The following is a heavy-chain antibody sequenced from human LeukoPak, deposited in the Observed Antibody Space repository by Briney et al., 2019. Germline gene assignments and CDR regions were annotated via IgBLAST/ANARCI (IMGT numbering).Heavy chain of an antibody. CDR3: ARHGGYYFDY. J-gene: IGHJ4*02. V-gene: IGHV4-39*01. Sequence: SETLSLTCTVSGDSFSSVTDYWAWIRQPPGQGLEWIGQIHHSGGTNYNPSLRSRVTISEDTSKNQFSLRLSSVTAADTAVYYCARHGGYYFDYWGQGTLVTVSS. CDR1: GDSFSSVTDY. D-gene: IGHD3-16*01. CDR2: IHHSGGT.